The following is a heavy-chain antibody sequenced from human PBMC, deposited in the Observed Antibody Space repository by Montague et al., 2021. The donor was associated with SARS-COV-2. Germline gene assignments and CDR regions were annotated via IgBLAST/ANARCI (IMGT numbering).Heavy chain of an antibody. J-gene: IGHJ3*01. Sequence: SETLSLTCAVYGGSFSGYYWSWIRQPPGKGLEWIGEINHSGSTNYNPSLKSRVTISVDTSKNQFSLKLSSVTAADTAVYYCAITMVWCFSFAFDFWGQGTTVTVSS. CDR2: INHSGST. CDR1: GGSFSGYY. CDR3: AITMVWCFSFAFDF. V-gene: IGHV4-34*01. D-gene: IGHD3-10*01.